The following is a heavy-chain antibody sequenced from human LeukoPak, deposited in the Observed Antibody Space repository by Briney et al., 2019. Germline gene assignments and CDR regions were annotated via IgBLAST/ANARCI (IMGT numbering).Heavy chain of an antibody. CDR2: ISWNSGSI. CDR1: GFTFDDYA. Sequence: PGRSLRLSCAASGFTFDDYAMHWVRQAPGKGLEWVSGISWNSGSIGYADSVKGRFTISRDNAKNSLYLRMNSLRAEDTALYYCAKDIHLLGFDIWGQGTMVTVSS. D-gene: IGHD7-27*01. J-gene: IGHJ3*02. V-gene: IGHV3-9*01. CDR3: AKDIHLLGFDI.